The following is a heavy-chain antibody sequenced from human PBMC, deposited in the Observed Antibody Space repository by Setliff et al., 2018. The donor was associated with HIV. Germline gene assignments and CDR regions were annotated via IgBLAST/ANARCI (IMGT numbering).Heavy chain of an antibody. V-gene: IGHV1-69*06. CDR1: VGTFRRNA. CDR3: ARDPTITMTTPGYFDY. Sequence: ASVTVSCQASVGTFRRNAISWVRQAPGQGLAWMVRIIPIFGTANYAQKFQGRVTITADKSTSTAYMELSSLRAEDTAVYYCARDPTITMTTPGYFDYWGQGTLVTVLL. CDR2: IIPIFGTA. J-gene: IGHJ4*02. D-gene: IGHD5-12*01.